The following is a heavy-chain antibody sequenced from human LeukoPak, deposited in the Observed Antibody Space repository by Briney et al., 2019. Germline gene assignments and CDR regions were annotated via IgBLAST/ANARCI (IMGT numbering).Heavy chain of an antibody. D-gene: IGHD7-27*01. CDR3: ARDRGDPDYYFDQ. J-gene: IGHJ4*02. CDR1: GFTFSSYG. V-gene: IGHV3-33*01. CDR2: VWYDGSEK. Sequence: GGSLSLSCAASGFTFSSYGIHWVRQAPGKGLEWVAVVWYDGSEKYYADSVKGRFTISRDNSKNTLYLQMNSLRAEDTAIYYCARDRGDPDYYFDQWGQGTLVTVSS.